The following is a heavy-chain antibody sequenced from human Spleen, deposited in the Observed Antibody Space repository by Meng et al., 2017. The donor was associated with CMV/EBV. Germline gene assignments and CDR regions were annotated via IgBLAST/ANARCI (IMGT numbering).Heavy chain of an antibody. Sequence: GESLKISCAASGFTFSSYSMNWVRQAPGKGLEWVSSISSSSSYIYYADSVKGRFTISRDNSKNTLYLQMNSLRAEDTAVYYCATLGYCSSISCYNGDYWGQGTLVTVSS. CDR1: GFTFSSYS. CDR3: ATLGYCSSISCYNGDY. V-gene: IGHV3-21*01. D-gene: IGHD2-2*01. CDR2: ISSSSSYI. J-gene: IGHJ4*02.